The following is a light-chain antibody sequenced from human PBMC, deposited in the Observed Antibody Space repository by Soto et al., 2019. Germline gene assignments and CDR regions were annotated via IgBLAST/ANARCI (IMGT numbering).Light chain of an antibody. CDR2: GAS. V-gene: IGKV3-15*01. Sequence: EIGMTQSLATVSVSPGGRATLSCRASQSISYTLAWYQQKPGQAPRLLIHGASTRATGFPARFSGSGSGTDFTLTISSLQSEDFAVYYCQQYNNWPWTFGQGTKV. J-gene: IGKJ1*01. CDR1: QSISYT. CDR3: QQYNNWPWT.